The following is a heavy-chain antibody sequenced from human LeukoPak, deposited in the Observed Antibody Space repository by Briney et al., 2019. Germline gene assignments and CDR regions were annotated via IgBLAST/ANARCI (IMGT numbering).Heavy chain of an antibody. CDR2: ISWNSGNI. CDR1: GFTFDDFA. CDR3: AKDSGWLVHGMDV. Sequence: GRSLRLSCAASGFTFDDFAMHWVRQAPEKGLEWVSGISWNSGNIVYADSVKGRFTISRDNAKNSLYLQMTSLRAEDTALYYCAKDSGWLVHGMDVWGQGTTVTVSS. D-gene: IGHD6-19*01. V-gene: IGHV3-9*01. J-gene: IGHJ6*02.